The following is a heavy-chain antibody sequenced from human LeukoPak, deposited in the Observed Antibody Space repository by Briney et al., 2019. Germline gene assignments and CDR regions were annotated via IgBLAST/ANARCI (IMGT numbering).Heavy chain of an antibody. CDR1: GCSISGYY. D-gene: IGHD3-22*01. J-gene: IGHJ3*01. CDR2: IYYSGST. Sequence: SETLSLTCTVSGCSISGYYWSWIRQSPGKGLVWVGYIYYSGSTNYNPSLKSRVTISVDMYKNQFSLKLSSVIAADTALYYCARHFTYYYDSNGYPRDAFDVWGQGTVVTVSS. CDR3: ARHFTYYYDSNGYPRDAFDV. V-gene: IGHV4-59*08.